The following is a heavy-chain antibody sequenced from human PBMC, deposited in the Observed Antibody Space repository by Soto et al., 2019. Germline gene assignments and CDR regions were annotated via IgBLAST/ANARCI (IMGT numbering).Heavy chain of an antibody. CDR3: ARGPRGSYGETWLDP. CDR2: INAGNGNT. V-gene: IGHV1-3*01. Sequence: QVQLVQSGAEVKKPGASVKVSCKASGYTFTSYAMHWVRQAPGQRLEWMGWINAGNGNTKYSQKFQGRVTITRDTSASTAYMELSSLRSEDTAMYYCARGPRGSYGETWLDPWGQGTLVTVSS. D-gene: IGHD1-26*01. J-gene: IGHJ5*02. CDR1: GYTFTSYA.